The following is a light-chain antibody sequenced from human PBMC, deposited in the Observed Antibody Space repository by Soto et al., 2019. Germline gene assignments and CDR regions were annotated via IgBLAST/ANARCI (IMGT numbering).Light chain of an antibody. J-gene: IGKJ2*01. V-gene: IGKV3-11*01. CDR3: QQRRNWPYT. CDR2: DAS. Sequence: ENVLTQSPATLSLSPGERATLSCRASQSVRSYLAWYQQKPGQAPRLLIYDASNRATGIPARFSGSGSGTDFTLTISSLEPEDFAVYYCQQRRNWPYTFGQGTNVDIK. CDR1: QSVRSY.